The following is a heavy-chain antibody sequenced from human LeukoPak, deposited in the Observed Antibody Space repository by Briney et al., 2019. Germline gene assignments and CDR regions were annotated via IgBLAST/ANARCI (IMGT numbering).Heavy chain of an antibody. J-gene: IGHJ4*02. CDR3: AKDVYGVLAAAAGGF. Sequence: GGSLRLSCAASGFTFSSYSMNWVRQAPGKGLEWVSAISGSGGSTYYADSVKGRFTISRDNSKNTLYLQMNSLRADDTAVYYSAKDVYGVLAAAAGGFWGQGTLVTVSS. CDR1: GFTFSSYS. V-gene: IGHV3-23*01. CDR2: ISGSGGST. D-gene: IGHD5/OR15-5a*01.